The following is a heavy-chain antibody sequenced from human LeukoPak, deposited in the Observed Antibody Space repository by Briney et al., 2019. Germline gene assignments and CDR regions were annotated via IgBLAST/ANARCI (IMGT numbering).Heavy chain of an antibody. J-gene: IGHJ3*02. Sequence: GGSLRLSCAASGFTFSSYAMHWVRQAPGKGLEWVSILYSGGSTYYADSVKGRFTISRDNAKNSLYLQMNSLRDEDTAVYYCARDYCSSTSCYIGSFDAFDIWGQGTMVTVSS. D-gene: IGHD2-2*01. CDR2: LYSGGST. CDR1: GFTFSSYA. CDR3: ARDYCSSTSCYIGSFDAFDI. V-gene: IGHV3-66*01.